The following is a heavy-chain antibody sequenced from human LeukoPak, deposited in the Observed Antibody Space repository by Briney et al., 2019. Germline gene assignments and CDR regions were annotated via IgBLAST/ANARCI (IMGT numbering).Heavy chain of an antibody. CDR3: TRMTTGHDY. CDR1: GVSFNDYY. Sequence: SETLSLTCAVSGVSFNDYYWSWVRQTPGKGLEWIGEINHSGYTNDSPSLKSRVTLSIDTSRKQFSLNPRSVTVADSGIYYCTRMTTGHDYWGQGTLVTVSS. J-gene: IGHJ4*02. CDR2: INHSGYT. D-gene: IGHD4-17*01. V-gene: IGHV4-34*01.